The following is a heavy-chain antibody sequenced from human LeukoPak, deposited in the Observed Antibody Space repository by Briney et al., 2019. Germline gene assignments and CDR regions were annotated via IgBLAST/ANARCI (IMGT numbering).Heavy chain of an antibody. J-gene: IGHJ5*02. V-gene: IGHV4-34*01. Sequence: PSETLSLTCAVYGGSFSGYYWSWIRQPPGKGLGWIGEINHSGSTNYNPSLKSRVTISVDTSKNQFSLKLSFVTAADTAVYYCARSGSVPNWFDPWGQGTLVTVSS. D-gene: IGHD3-10*01. CDR3: ARSGSVPNWFDP. CDR2: INHSGST. CDR1: GGSFSGYY.